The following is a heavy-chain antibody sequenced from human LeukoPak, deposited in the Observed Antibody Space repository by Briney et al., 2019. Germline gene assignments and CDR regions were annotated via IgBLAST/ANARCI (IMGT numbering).Heavy chain of an antibody. CDR2: ISGSGGGT. V-gene: IGHV3-23*01. Sequence: GGSLRLSCAASGFTFSSYAMSRVRQAPGKGLAWVSSISGSGGGTYYADSVKGRFTISRDYSKNTLSLQMNSLRAEDTAAYYCAKDPLGIGPAFDIWGQGTVVSVSS. D-gene: IGHD7-27*01. CDR3: AKDPLGIGPAFDI. J-gene: IGHJ3*02. CDR1: GFTFSSYA.